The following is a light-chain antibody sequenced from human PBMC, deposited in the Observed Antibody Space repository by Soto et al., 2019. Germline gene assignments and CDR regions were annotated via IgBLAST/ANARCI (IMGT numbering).Light chain of an antibody. Sequence: EIVMTQSPATLSVSPGERATLSCRASQSVSSNLAWYQQKPGQAPRLLIYGASTRATGIPARFSVSGSGTEFTLTISSLQSEDFAVYXXQQYNNWPRTFGPGTKVDIK. CDR1: QSVSSN. CDR3: QQYNNWPRT. CDR2: GAS. V-gene: IGKV3-15*01. J-gene: IGKJ3*01.